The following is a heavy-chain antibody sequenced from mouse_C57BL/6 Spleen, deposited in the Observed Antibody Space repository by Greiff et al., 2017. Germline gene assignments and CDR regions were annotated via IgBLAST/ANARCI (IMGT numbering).Heavy chain of an antibody. CDR3: ARGPYDYNFDY. D-gene: IGHD2-14*01. V-gene: IGHV1-72*01. Sequence: QVQLKQPGAELVKPGASVKLSCKASGYPFTSYWMHWVKQRPGRGLEWIGRIDPNSGGTKYNEKFKGKATLTVDKPSSTAYMQLSSLTSEDSAVYDCARGPYDYNFDYWGQGTTLTVSS. CDR2: IDPNSGGT. J-gene: IGHJ2*01. CDR1: GYPFTSYW.